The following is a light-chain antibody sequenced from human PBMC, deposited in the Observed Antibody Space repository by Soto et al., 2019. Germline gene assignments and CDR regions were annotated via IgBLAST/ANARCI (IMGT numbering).Light chain of an antibody. J-gene: IGKJ1*01. CDR3: LQYNNWPWT. CDR2: AAS. CDR1: QSVSGN. V-gene: IGKV3-15*01. Sequence: EVVMTQSPATLSLSPGGGATLSCRASQSVSGNLAWYQQTPGQAPRLLIYAASTRATGLPVRFSGSGSGPEFTLTISNLQPEDFAVYYCLQYNNWPWTFGQGTKVEIK.